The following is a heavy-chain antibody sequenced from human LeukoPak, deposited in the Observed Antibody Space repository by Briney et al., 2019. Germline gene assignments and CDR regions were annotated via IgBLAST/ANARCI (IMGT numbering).Heavy chain of an antibody. Sequence: GGSLRLSCAASGFTFSDYYMSWIRQAPGKGLEWVSYISSSGSTIYYADSVKGRFTISRDNAKNSLYLQMNSLRAEDTAVYYCARGYCSGGSCYSTYYYYMDVWGKGTTVTVSS. CDR1: GFTFSDYY. D-gene: IGHD2-15*01. CDR2: ISSSGSTI. J-gene: IGHJ6*03. CDR3: ARGYCSGGSCYSTYYYYMDV. V-gene: IGHV3-11*04.